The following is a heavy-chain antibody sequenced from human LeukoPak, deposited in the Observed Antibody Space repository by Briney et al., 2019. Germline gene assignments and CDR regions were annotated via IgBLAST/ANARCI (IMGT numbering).Heavy chain of an antibody. CDR3: VRDGATVTKSPYIDY. CDR1: GFTFSSYL. J-gene: IGHJ4*02. Sequence: GGSLRLSCAASGFTFSSYLMSWVRQAPGKGLEWVANIKEDGSEKYYVDSVKGRFTISRDNAKNSLYLQMNSLRAEDTAVYYCVRDGATVTKSPYIDYWGQGTLVSVSS. CDR2: IKEDGSEK. V-gene: IGHV3-7*01. D-gene: IGHD4-17*01.